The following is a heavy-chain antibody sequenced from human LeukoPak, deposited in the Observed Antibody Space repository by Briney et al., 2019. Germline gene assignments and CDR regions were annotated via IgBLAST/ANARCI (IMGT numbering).Heavy chain of an antibody. J-gene: IGHJ5*02. D-gene: IGHD2-2*01. Sequence: ASVKVSCKASGYTFTGYYMHWVRQAPGQGLEWMGWINTNSGGTNYAQKFQGRVTMRGDTSISTDYMELSRLRSEDTAVYYCAREYCSSTSCINRWFDPWGQGTLVTVSS. CDR3: AREYCSSTSCINRWFDP. CDR2: INTNSGGT. CDR1: GYTFTGYY. V-gene: IGHV1-2*02.